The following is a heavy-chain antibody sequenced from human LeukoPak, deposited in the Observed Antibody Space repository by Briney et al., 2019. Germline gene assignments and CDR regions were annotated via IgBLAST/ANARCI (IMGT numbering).Heavy chain of an antibody. CDR1: GFTSSNYA. Sequence: LPRGSLRLSCAASGFTSSNYAMNWVRQAPGKGLEWVSSITGSGGDAYYADSVKGRFTISRDNSKNTLDLQMNSLRAEDTAVYYCAKGLKGCSGSSCYYFFDFWGQGALITVSS. CDR2: ITGSGGDA. J-gene: IGHJ4*02. CDR3: AKGLKGCSGSSCYYFFDF. D-gene: IGHD2-15*01. V-gene: IGHV3-23*01.